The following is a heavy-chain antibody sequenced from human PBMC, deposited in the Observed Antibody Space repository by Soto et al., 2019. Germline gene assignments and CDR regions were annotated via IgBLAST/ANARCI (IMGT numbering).Heavy chain of an antibody. J-gene: IGHJ4*02. Sequence: PSDTLSLTCAVYGGSFSVYYWSWIRQPPGKGLEWIGEINHSGSTNYNPSLKSRVTISVDTSKNQFSLKLSSVTAADTAVYYCARGYGKKNFDYWGQGTLVTVSS. CDR3: ARGYGKKNFDY. CDR2: INHSGST. CDR1: GGSFSVYY. V-gene: IGHV4-34*01. D-gene: IGHD4-17*01.